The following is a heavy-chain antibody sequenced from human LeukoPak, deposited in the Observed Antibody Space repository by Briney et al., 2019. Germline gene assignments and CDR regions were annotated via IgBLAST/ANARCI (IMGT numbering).Heavy chain of an antibody. CDR1: GYAFTGYY. Sequence: ASVKVSCKASGYAFTGYYMHWVRQAPGQGLEWMGWINPNSGGTNYAQKFQGRVTMTRDTSISTAYMELSRLRSDDTAVYYCARDSSSWYNQDYWGQGTLVTVSS. CDR2: INPNSGGT. V-gene: IGHV1-2*02. D-gene: IGHD6-13*01. CDR3: ARDSSSWYNQDY. J-gene: IGHJ4*02.